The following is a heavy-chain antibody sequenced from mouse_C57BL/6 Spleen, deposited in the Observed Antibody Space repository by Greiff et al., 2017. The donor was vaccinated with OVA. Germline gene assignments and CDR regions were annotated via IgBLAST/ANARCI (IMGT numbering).Heavy chain of an antibody. J-gene: IGHJ3*01. CDR1: GYAFSSSW. CDR2: IYPGDGDT. Sequence: VKLQESGPELVKPGASVKISCKASGYAFSSSWMNWVKQRPGKGLEWIGRIYPGDGDTNYNGKFKGKATLTADKSSSTAYMQLSSLTSEDSAVYFCARNPITTVVAPFAYWGQGTLVTVSA. CDR3: ARNPITTVVAPFAY. D-gene: IGHD1-1*01. V-gene: IGHV1-82*01.